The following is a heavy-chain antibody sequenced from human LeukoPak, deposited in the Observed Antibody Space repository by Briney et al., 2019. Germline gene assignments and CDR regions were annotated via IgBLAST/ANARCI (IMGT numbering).Heavy chain of an antibody. CDR3: ARRRHRSGGSRYSYRYCYYGMDV. CDR2: IYHSGST. Sequence: SGTLSLTCAVSGGSISSSNWWSWVRQPPGKGLEWIGEIYHSGSTNYNPSLKSRVTISVDTSKNQFSLKLSSVTAADTAVYYCARRRHRSGGSRYSYRYCYYGMDVWGQGTTVTVSS. J-gene: IGHJ6*02. CDR1: GGSISSSNW. V-gene: IGHV4-4*02. D-gene: IGHD2-15*01.